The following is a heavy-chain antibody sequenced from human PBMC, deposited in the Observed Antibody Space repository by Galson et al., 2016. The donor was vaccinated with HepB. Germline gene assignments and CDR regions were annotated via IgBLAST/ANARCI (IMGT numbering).Heavy chain of an antibody. J-gene: IGHJ4*02. CDR3: ARRAVVAAIWYYFDY. CDR2: IYSGGNT. CDR1: GVTVSSNH. V-gene: IGHV3-66*02. Sequence: SLRLSCAVSGVTVSSNHMSWVRQAPGKGLEWVSVIYSGGNTYYADSVKGRFTISRDNSKNTLYLQMNSLRVEDTAVYHCARRAVVAAIWYYFDYWGQGTLVTVSS. D-gene: IGHD2-15*01.